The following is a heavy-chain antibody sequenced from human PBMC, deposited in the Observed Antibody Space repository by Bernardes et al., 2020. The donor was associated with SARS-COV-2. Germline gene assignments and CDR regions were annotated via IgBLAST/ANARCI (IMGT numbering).Heavy chain of an antibody. CDR1: GGSFSGYY. CDR3: ARDSSYGMDV. V-gene: IGHV4-34*01. J-gene: IGHJ6*02. D-gene: IGHD6-13*01. CDR2: INHSGST. Sequence: SETLSLTCAVYGGSFSGYYWSWIRQPPGKGLEWIGEINHSGSTNYNPSLKSRVTISVDTSKNQFSLKLSSVTAADTAVYYCARDSSYGMDVWGQGTTVTVSS.